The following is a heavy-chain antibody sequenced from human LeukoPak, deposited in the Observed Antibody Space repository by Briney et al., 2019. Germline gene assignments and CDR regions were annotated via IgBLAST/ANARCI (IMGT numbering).Heavy chain of an antibody. CDR1: GGSFSGYY. CDR3: ARGIPFDP. Sequence: SETLSLTCAVSGGSFSGYYWSWIRQPPGKGLEWIGEINHSGSTNYNPSLKSRVTISVDTSKNQFSLKLSSVTAADTAVYYCARGIPFDPWGQGTLVTVSS. J-gene: IGHJ5*02. V-gene: IGHV4-34*01. CDR2: INHSGST.